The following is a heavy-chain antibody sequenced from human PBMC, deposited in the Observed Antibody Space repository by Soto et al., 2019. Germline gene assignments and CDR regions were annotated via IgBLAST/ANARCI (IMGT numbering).Heavy chain of an antibody. CDR1: GGSFSGYY. CDR3: ARAYYDILTGYLSGINWFDP. Sequence: PSETLSLTCAVYGGSFSGYYWSWIRQPPWKGLEWIGEINHSGSTNYNPSLKSRVTISVDTSKNQFSLKLSSVTAADTAVYYCARAYYDILTGYLSGINWFDPWGQGTLVTVSS. V-gene: IGHV4-34*01. J-gene: IGHJ5*02. CDR2: INHSGST. D-gene: IGHD3-9*01.